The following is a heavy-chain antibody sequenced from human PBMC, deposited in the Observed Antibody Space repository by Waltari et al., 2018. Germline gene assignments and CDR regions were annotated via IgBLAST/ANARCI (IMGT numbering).Heavy chain of an antibody. CDR2: INWNGGST. CDR3: ARSQWSMRHFDY. J-gene: IGHJ4*02. V-gene: IGHV3-20*04. D-gene: IGHD2-15*01. Sequence: EVQLVASGGGVVRPGGSLRLSCAASGFTCDDYGMRWVRQAPGKGLGWVSVINWNGGSTGYADSVKGRFTISRDNAKNSLYLQMNSLRAEDTALYYCARSQWSMRHFDYWGQGTLVTVSS. CDR1: GFTCDDYG.